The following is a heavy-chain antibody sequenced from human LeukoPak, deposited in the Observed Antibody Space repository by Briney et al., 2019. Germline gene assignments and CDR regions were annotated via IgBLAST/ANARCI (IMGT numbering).Heavy chain of an antibody. Sequence: SVKLACKVYGYTLTELSMDWERHAPGKGLEWMGGFEPEDGETIYAQKFQGRVTMTEDTSTDTAYMELSSLRPEDTAVYYCATVQLPSYYDILTGRYYFDYWGQGTLVTVSS. J-gene: IGHJ4*02. CDR2: FEPEDGET. D-gene: IGHD3-9*01. CDR3: ATVQLPSYYDILTGRYYFDY. CDR1: GYTLTELS. V-gene: IGHV1-24*01.